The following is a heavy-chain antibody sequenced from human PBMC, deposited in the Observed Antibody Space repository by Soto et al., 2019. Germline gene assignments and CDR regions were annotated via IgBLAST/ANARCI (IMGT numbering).Heavy chain of an antibody. Sequence: QVQLQESGPGLVKPSQTLSPTCTAPGDPVSSGDYSWNWIPHPPGKGLGLIGSIHYSGSPNYTPSLQSRVTISVDTSKSQFSLKLSSVTAADTAVYYCARSGRNCANGICQYYYAMDVWGQGTTVTVSS. CDR1: GDPVSSGDYS. CDR3: ARSGRNCANGICQYYYAMDV. D-gene: IGHD2-8*01. J-gene: IGHJ6*02. V-gene: IGHV4-30-4*01. CDR2: IHYSGSP.